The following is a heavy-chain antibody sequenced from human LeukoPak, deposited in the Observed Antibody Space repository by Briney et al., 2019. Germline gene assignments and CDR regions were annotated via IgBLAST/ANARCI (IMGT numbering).Heavy chain of an antibody. CDR3: AKGPVVTFDI. D-gene: IGHD2-15*01. CDR2: IYYSGST. CDR1: GGSISSSSYY. J-gene: IGHJ3*02. Sequence: SETLSLTCTVSGGSISSSSYYWGWIRQPPGKGLEWIGSIYYSGSTYYNPSLKSRVTISVDTSKNQFSLKLSSVTAADTAVYYCAKGPVVTFDIWGQGTMVTVSS. V-gene: IGHV4-39*07.